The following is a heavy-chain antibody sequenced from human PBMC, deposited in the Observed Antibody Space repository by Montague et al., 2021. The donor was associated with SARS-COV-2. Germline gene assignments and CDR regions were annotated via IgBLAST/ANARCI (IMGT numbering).Heavy chain of an antibody. Sequence: SETLYLTCTVSGGSISSYYWSWIRQPPGKGLEWIGYIYYSGSTNYNPSLKSRVTISVDTSKNQFSLKLSSVTAADTAVYYCAREGMVRGVNPHYYYGMDVWGQGTTVTVSS. CDR2: IYYSGST. CDR3: AREGMVRGVNPHYYYGMDV. D-gene: IGHD3-10*01. V-gene: IGHV4-59*01. J-gene: IGHJ6*02. CDR1: GGSISSYY.